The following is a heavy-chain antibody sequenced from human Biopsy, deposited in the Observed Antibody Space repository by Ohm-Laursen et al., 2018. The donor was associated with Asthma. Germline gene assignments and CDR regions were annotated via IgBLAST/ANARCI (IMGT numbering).Heavy chain of an antibody. J-gene: IGHJ4*02. Sequence: SLRLSCAASGFTFSSYAMHWVRQAPGKGLAWVAVISYDGSNKYYADSVKGRFTISRDNSKNTLYLQMNILRAEDTAVYYCVKDVGWELPQYYFDYWGQGTLVTVSS. CDR1: GFTFSSYA. V-gene: IGHV3-30*04. D-gene: IGHD1-26*01. CDR3: VKDVGWELPQYYFDY. CDR2: ISYDGSNK.